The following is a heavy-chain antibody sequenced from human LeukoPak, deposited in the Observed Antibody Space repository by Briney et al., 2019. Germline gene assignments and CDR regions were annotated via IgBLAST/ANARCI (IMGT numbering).Heavy chain of an antibody. V-gene: IGHV1-46*01. Sequence: ASVKVSCKASGYTFTSYYMPWVRQAPGQGLEWMGIINPSGGSTSYAQKFQGRVTMTRDMSTSTVYMELCSLRSEDTAVYYCARGFGVWGSYRSSWFDYWGQGTLVTVSS. D-gene: IGHD3-16*02. CDR3: ARGFGVWGSYRSSWFDY. J-gene: IGHJ4*02. CDR1: GYTFTSYY. CDR2: INPSGGST.